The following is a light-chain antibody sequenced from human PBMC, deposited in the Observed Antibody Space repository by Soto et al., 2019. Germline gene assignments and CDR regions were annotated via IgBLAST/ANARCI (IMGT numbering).Light chain of an antibody. CDR2: DAS. J-gene: IGKJ1*01. CDR3: QQYNSYSQT. V-gene: IGKV3D-15*01. Sequence: EVVMTQSPATLSLSPVQRATLSCRASQKISGYLAWYQQKPGQAPRLLIYDASNRATGIPVRFSGSGSGTEFTLTISSLQPDDFATYYCQQYNSYSQTFGQGTKWIS. CDR1: QKISGY.